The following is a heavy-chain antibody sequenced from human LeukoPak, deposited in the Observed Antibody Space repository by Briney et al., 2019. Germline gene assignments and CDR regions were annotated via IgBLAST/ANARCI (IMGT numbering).Heavy chain of an antibody. Sequence: GGSLRLSCAASGFTFSSYGMHWVRQAPGKGLEWVAVIWYDGSNKYYADSVKGRFTISRDNSKNTLYLQVNSLRAEDTAVYYCARASRSGYPPFDYWGQGTLVTVSS. D-gene: IGHD3-22*01. J-gene: IGHJ4*02. CDR3: ARASRSGYPPFDY. V-gene: IGHV3-33*01. CDR1: GFTFSSYG. CDR2: IWYDGSNK.